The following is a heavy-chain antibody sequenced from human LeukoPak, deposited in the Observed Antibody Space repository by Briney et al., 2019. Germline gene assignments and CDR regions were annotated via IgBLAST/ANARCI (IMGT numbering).Heavy chain of an antibody. CDR3: ARMSVVGSPNVLRFLEWSPGWFDP. CDR2: IYYSGST. D-gene: IGHD3-3*01. CDR1: GGSISSSSYY. V-gene: IGHV4-39*01. Sequence: SETLSLTCTVSGGSISSSSYYWGWIRQPPGKGLEWIGSIYYSGSTYYNPPLKSRVTISVDTSKNQFSLKLSSVTAADTAVYYCARMSVVGSPNVLRFLEWSPGWFDPWGQGTLVTVSS. J-gene: IGHJ5*02.